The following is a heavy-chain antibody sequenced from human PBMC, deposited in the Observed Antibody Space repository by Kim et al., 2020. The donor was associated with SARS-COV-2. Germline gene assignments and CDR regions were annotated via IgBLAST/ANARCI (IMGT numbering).Heavy chain of an antibody. CDR2: IYYSGST. D-gene: IGHD6-13*01. Sequence: SETLSLTCTVSGGSISSGGYYWNWIRQHPGKGLEWIGYIYYSGSTYYNPSLKSRVSISVDTSKNQFSLKLTSVTAADTAVYYCARSWSLYYFDYWGQGTLVSVSS. CDR1: GGSISSGGYY. V-gene: IGHV4-31*03. J-gene: IGHJ4*02. CDR3: ARSWSLYYFDY.